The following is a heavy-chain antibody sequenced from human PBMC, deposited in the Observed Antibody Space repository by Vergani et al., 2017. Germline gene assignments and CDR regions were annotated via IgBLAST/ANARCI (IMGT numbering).Heavy chain of an antibody. J-gene: IGHJ6*02. D-gene: IGHD2-2*01. CDR1: GGSISSYY. V-gene: IGHV4-59*01. CDR3: ARGDIVVVPATDAYYYYGMDV. CDR2: IYYSGST. Sequence: QVQLQESGPGLVKPSQTLSLTCTVSGGSISSYYWSWIRQPPGKGLEWIGYIYYSGSTNYNPSLKSRVTISVDTSTNQFSLKLSSVTAADTAVYYCARGDIVVVPATDAYYYYGMDVWGQGTTVTVSS.